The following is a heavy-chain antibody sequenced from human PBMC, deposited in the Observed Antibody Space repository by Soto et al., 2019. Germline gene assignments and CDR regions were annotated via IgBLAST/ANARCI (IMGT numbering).Heavy chain of an antibody. Sequence: SVKVSCKASGGTFSSYAISWVRQAPGQGLEWMGGIIPIFGTANYAQKFQGRVTITADKSTSTAYMELSSLRSEDTAVYYCAAVPVLRFLKWLPAYFDYWGQGTLVTVSS. V-gene: IGHV1-69*06. CDR1: GGTFSSYA. CDR3: AAVPVLRFLKWLPAYFDY. J-gene: IGHJ4*02. D-gene: IGHD3-3*01. CDR2: IIPIFGTA.